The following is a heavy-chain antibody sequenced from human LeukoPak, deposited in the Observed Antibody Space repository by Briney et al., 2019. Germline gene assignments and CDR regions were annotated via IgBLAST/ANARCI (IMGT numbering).Heavy chain of an antibody. CDR2: IYPGDSDT. CDR1: GYNFTDYW. V-gene: IGHV5-51*01. Sequence: GESLKISCKGSGYNFTDYWIAWVRRMPGKGLEWMGIIYPGDSDTRYSPSFQGQVTVSADKSISTAYLQWTSLKASDTAMYYCARSRYYSGYSFDYWGQGTLVTVSS. D-gene: IGHD2-15*01. J-gene: IGHJ4*02. CDR3: ARSRYYSGYSFDY.